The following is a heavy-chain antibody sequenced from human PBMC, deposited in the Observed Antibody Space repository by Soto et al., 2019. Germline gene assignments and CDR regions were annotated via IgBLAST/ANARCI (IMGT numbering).Heavy chain of an antibody. J-gene: IGHJ4*02. CDR3: ATSQKGYNWNYFDH. Sequence: SETLSLTCAVSGASISGSYYYWAWLLQSPGKGPEWIGSVFYTGFTSYNPSLESRVSVSVDTSKSQFSLKLSAVTAADTAVYYCATSQKGYNWNYFDHWGQGALVTVSS. D-gene: IGHD1-20*01. V-gene: IGHV4-39*01. CDR1: GASISGSYYY. CDR2: VFYTGFT.